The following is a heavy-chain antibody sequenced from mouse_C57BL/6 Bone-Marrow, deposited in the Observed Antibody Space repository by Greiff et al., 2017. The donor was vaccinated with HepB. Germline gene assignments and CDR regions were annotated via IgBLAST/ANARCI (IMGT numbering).Heavy chain of an antibody. CDR2: INPSTGGT. D-gene: IGHD1-1*01. Sequence: VQLKESGPELVKPGASVKISCKASGYSFTGYYMNWVKQSPEKSLEWIGEINPSTGGTTYNQKFKAKATLTVDKSSSTAYMQLKSLTSEDSAVYYCARSGGSSHWYFDVWGTGTTVTVSS. J-gene: IGHJ1*03. CDR3: ARSGGSSHWYFDV. CDR1: GYSFTGYY. V-gene: IGHV1-42*01.